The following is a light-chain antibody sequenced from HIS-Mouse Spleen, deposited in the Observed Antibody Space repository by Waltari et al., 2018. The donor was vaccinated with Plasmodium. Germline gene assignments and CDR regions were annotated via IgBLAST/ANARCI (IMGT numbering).Light chain of an antibody. CDR2: GAS. CDR3: QQYNNWPT. J-gene: IGKJ5*01. V-gene: IGKV3-15*01. CDR1: QCVSSN. Sequence: EIVMTQSPATLSVSPGERATLSCRASQCVSSNLAWYQQKPGQAPRLLIYGASTRATGIPARVSGSGSGTECTLTISSMLSEDFAVYYCQQYNNWPTLGQGTRLEIK.